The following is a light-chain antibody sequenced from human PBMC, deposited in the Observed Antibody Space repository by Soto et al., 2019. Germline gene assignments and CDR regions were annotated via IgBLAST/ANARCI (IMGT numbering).Light chain of an antibody. V-gene: IGKV1-12*01. CDR3: QQANSFPIT. CDR1: QGISRW. J-gene: IGKJ5*01. Sequence: DIQMTQSPSSVSASVGDRVTITCRASQGISRWLAWYQQKPGKAPKFLIYAASSLQSGVPPRFSGSGSGTAFTLTSSSLQPEDFATYYCQQANSFPITFGQGTRLEIK. CDR2: AAS.